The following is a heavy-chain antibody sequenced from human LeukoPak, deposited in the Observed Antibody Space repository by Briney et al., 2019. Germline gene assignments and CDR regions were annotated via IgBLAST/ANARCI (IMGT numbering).Heavy chain of an antibody. J-gene: IGHJ6*02. Sequence: GGSLRLSCAASGFTFSSYAMSWVRQAPGKGLEWVSYISSSSSTIYYADSVKGRFTISRDNAKNSLYLQMNSLRAEDTAVYYCARAPTYYGGDPYYYGMDVWGQGTTVTVSS. CDR1: GFTFSSYA. D-gene: IGHD2-21*02. V-gene: IGHV3-48*04. CDR3: ARAPTYYGGDPYYYGMDV. CDR2: ISSSSSTI.